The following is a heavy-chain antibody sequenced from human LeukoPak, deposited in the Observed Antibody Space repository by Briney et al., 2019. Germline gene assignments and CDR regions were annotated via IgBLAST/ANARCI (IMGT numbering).Heavy chain of an antibody. Sequence: GSLRLSCAASGFTFSNYDMHWVRQNTGKCLEWVSAIGIAGDTKYSGSVRGRFTISRENADNSLYLQMNNLRAGDTAVYYCAKEGGILTGYYTRHYMDVWGKGTTVTISS. V-gene: IGHV3-13*01. CDR1: GFTFSNYD. D-gene: IGHD3-9*01. CDR2: IGIAGDT. J-gene: IGHJ6*03. CDR3: AKEGGILTGYYTRHYMDV.